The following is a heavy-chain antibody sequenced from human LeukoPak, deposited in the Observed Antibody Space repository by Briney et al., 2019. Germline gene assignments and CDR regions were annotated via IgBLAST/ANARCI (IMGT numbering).Heavy chain of an antibody. CDR1: GFTFSDYY. Sequence: GGSLRLSCEASGFTFSDYYMTWLRQAPGKGLEWLSYISNSGDTVFYADSVKGRFTVSRDNAKRSLYLQIESLRDDDTAVYHCALGTINKDFYFGMDVWGQGTTVTVSS. CDR3: ALGTINKDFYFGMDV. D-gene: IGHD2-8*01. J-gene: IGHJ6*02. CDR2: ISNSGDTV. V-gene: IGHV3-11*01.